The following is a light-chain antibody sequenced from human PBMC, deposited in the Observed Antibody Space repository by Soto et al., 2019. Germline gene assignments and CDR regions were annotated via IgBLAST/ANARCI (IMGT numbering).Light chain of an antibody. CDR1: QTISSW. Sequence: DIQMTQSPSSVPASVGDRVTITCRASQTISSWLAWYQQKPGKAPKLLIYAASTLQSGVPSRFSGSGSGTDFTLTISSLQPEDFATYYCQQSNSFPFTFGQGTRLEIK. V-gene: IGKV1-12*02. CDR3: QQSNSFPFT. J-gene: IGKJ5*01. CDR2: AAS.